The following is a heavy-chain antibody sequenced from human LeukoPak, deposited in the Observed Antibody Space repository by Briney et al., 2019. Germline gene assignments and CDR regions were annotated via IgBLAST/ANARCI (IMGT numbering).Heavy chain of an antibody. Sequence: SVKVSCKASGCTFSSYTIIWVRQAPGQRLEWMGRIIPILGIANYAQKFQGRVTITADKSTSTAYMELSSLRSEDTAVYYCASSSWYYDSSGPTGFDPWGQGTLVTVSS. CDR3: ASSSWYYDSSGPTGFDP. CDR1: GCTFSSYT. J-gene: IGHJ5*02. CDR2: IIPILGIA. D-gene: IGHD3-22*01. V-gene: IGHV1-69*02.